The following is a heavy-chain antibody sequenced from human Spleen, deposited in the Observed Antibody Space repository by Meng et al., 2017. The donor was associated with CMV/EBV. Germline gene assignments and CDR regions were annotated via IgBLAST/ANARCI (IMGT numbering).Heavy chain of an antibody. CDR3: AKLDIVVAPVGFYYYALDV. J-gene: IGHJ6*02. CDR1: GFTFSSYE. V-gene: IGHV3-48*03. D-gene: IGHD2-2*01. Sequence: GESLKISCAASGFTFSSYEMNWVRQAPGKGLEWVSYISSSGNTIYYADSVKGRFTISRDNAKNSLYLQMNSLRAEDTAVYYCAKLDIVVAPVGFYYYALDVWGQGTPVTVSS. CDR2: ISSSGNTI.